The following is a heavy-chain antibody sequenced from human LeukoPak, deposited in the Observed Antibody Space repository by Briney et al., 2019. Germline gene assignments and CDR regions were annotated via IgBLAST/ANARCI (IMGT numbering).Heavy chain of an antibody. V-gene: IGHV3-30*18. Sequence: GGSLRLSCAASGFTFSSYGMHWVRQAPGKGLEWVAVISYDGSNKYYADSVKGRFTISRDNSKNTLYLQMNSLRAEDTAVYYCAKGEGGIGNRPLYYFDYWGQGTLVTVSS. D-gene: IGHD1-14*01. J-gene: IGHJ4*02. CDR1: GFTFSSYG. CDR3: AKGEGGIGNRPLYYFDY. CDR2: ISYDGSNK.